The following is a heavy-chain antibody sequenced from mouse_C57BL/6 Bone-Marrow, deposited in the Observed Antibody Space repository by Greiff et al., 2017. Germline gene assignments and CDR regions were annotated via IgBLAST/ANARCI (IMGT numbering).Heavy chain of an antibody. Sequence: SGAELMKPGASVKLSCKATGYTFTGYWIVGVKQRPGHGLEWIGESLPGSGSTNYKEKFKGKATFTADTSSNTAYMQLSSLATEDSAIYYCARGGGLEGNYEIWYCDYWGQGTTLTVSS. J-gene: IGHJ2*01. V-gene: IGHV1-9*01. CDR2: SLPGSGST. CDR1: GYTFTGYW. D-gene: IGHD2-1*01. CDR3: ARGGGLEGNYEIWYCDY.